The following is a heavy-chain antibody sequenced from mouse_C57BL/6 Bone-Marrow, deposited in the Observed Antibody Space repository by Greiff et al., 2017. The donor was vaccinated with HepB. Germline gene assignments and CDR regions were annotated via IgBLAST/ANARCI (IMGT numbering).Heavy chain of an antibody. J-gene: IGHJ1*03. Sequence: EVQLQQSGTVLARPGASVKMSCKTSGYTFTSYRMHWVKQRPGQGLEWIGAIYPGNSDTSYNHKLKGKAKLTAVTAASTAYMELSSLTNEVAAVDNGTSGDYYYGSNVIWGTGTTVSVSS. V-gene: IGHV1-5*01. CDR1: GYTFTSYR. CDR2: IYPGNSDT. D-gene: IGHD1-1*01. CDR3: TSGDYYYGSNVI.